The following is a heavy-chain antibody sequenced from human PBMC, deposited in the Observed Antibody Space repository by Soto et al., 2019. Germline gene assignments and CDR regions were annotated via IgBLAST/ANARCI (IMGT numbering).Heavy chain of an antibody. J-gene: IGHJ4*02. Sequence: PSETLSLTCTVSGGSISSYYWTWIRQPSGKGLEWIGHIYYSGSTNYNPSLRSRVTVSVDTSKKQFSLKLTSVTAADTAVYYCGASFDYWGQGTLVTVSS. CDR1: GGSISSYY. CDR3: GASFDY. D-gene: IGHD1-26*01. V-gene: IGHV4-59*01. CDR2: IYYSGST.